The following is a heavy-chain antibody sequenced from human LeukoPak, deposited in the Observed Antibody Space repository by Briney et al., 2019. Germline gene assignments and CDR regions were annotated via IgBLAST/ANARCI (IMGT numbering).Heavy chain of an antibody. D-gene: IGHD4-11*01. CDR3: AKDRLPTTVTVYYFDY. CDR2: ISGSGGST. V-gene: IGHV3-23*01. Sequence: GGSLRLSCAASGFTFSSYAMSWVRQAPGKGLEWVSAISGSGGSTYYADSVKGRFTISRDNSKNTLYLQMNSLRAEDTAVYYCAKDRLPTTVTVYYFDYWGQGTLVTVSS. CDR1: GFTFSSYA. J-gene: IGHJ4*02.